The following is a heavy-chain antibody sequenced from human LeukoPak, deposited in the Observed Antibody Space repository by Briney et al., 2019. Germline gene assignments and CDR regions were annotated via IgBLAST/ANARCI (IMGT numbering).Heavy chain of an antibody. Sequence: GGSLRLSCAASGFTFSDYYMSWIRQAPGKGLEWVSYISSSGSTIYYADSVKGRFTISRDNAKNSLYLQMNSLRAEDTAVYYCARVGTAYCSGGSCGAFDIWGQGTMVTVSS. V-gene: IGHV3-11*04. CDR3: ARVGTAYCSGGSCGAFDI. CDR2: ISSSGSTI. CDR1: GFTFSDYY. J-gene: IGHJ3*02. D-gene: IGHD2-15*01.